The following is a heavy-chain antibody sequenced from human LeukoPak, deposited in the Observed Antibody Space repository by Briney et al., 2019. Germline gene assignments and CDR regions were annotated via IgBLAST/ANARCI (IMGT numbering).Heavy chain of an antibody. D-gene: IGHD3-3*01. Sequence: PSQTLSLTCTVSGGSISSDLYYWNWIRQPAGKGLEWIGRFYNSGRTNFNPSLKSRVTISADTSKNQFSLELRSVTAADTAVYYCARGDLKSDWFDPWGQGTLVIVST. CDR2: FYNSGRT. CDR1: GGSISSDLYY. V-gene: IGHV4-61*02. J-gene: IGHJ5*02. CDR3: ARGDLKSDWFDP.